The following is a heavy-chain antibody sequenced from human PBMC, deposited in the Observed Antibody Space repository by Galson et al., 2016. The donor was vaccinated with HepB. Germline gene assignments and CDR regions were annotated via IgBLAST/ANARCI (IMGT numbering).Heavy chain of an antibody. D-gene: IGHD1-26*01. J-gene: IGHJ4*02. CDR2: INPSGGST. Sequence: SVKVSCKASGYTFTSYYMHWVRXXPGQGLEWMGIINPSGGSTSHAQHFQGRVTMTRDTSTSTAYMELSSLRSEDSAMYYCAREGATSRGGFGYWGQGTLVTXSS. V-gene: IGHV1-46*01. CDR3: AREGATSRGGFGY. CDR1: GYTFTSYY.